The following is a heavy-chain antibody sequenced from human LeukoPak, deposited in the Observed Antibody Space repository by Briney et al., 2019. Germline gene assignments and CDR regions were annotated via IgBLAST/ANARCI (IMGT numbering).Heavy chain of an antibody. CDR2: INHSGST. D-gene: IGHD3-22*01. V-gene: IGHV4-34*01. Sequence: SETLSLTCAVYGGSFSGYYWSWIRQPPGKGLEWIGEINHSGSTTYNPSLKSRVTISVDTSKNQFSLKLSSVTAADTAVYYCARVNYDSSGAPDYWGQGTLVTVSS. J-gene: IGHJ4*02. CDR3: ARVNYDSSGAPDY. CDR1: GGSFSGYY.